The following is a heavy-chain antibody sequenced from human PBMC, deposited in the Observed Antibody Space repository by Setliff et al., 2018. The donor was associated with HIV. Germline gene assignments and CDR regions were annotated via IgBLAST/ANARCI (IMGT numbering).Heavy chain of an antibody. V-gene: IGHV3-30-3*02. J-gene: IGHJ5*02. CDR3: AKMLDIAVPQTGDRKSRIIATLDP. CDR1: GFSFSNYA. D-gene: IGHD3-10*01. Sequence: GGSLRLSCAASGFSFSNYAMHWVRQAPGKGLEWVAVISYDGNNKYYADSVKGRFTISRDNSKNTLYLQMSSLRAEDTAVYYCAKMLDIAVPQTGDRKSRIIATLDPWGQGTLVTVSS. CDR2: ISYDGNNK.